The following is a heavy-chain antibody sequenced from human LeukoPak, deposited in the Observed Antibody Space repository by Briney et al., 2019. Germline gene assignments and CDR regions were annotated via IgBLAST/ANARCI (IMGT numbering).Heavy chain of an antibody. J-gene: IGHJ5*02. D-gene: IGHD5-24*01. CDR3: ARDNSVRDEAWWFNP. CDR2: ISPSGGST. V-gene: IGHV1-46*01. Sequence: EASVKVSCKAFGYTFTSNYMHWVRQAPGQGPECMGVISPSGGSTTYAQKFQGRVTLTRDMSTSTDYLELSSLRSEDTAVYYCARDNSVRDEAWWFNPWGQGTLVTVSS. CDR1: GYTFTSNY.